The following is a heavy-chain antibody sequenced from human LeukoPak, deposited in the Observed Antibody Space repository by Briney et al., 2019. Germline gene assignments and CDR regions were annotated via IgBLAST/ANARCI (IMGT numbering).Heavy chain of an antibody. CDR1: GGSFSGYY. V-gene: IGHV4-34*01. D-gene: IGHD3-10*01. CDR3: ARKPRGDYYGSGSYYRYFDY. J-gene: IGHJ4*02. CDR2: INHSGST. Sequence: PSETLSLTCAVYGGSFSGYYWSWIRQPPGKGLEWIGEINHSGSTNYNPSLKSRVTISVDTSKNQFSLKLSSVTAAGTAVYYCARKPRGDYYGSGSYYRYFDYWGQGTLVTVSS.